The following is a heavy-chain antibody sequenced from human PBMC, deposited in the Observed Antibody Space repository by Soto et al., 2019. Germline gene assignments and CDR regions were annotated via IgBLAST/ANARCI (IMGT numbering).Heavy chain of an antibody. CDR2: IYYSGST. CDR1: GGSISSGGYY. V-gene: IGHV4-31*03. Sequence: TLSLTCTVSGGSISSGGYYWSWIRQHPGKGLEWIGYIYYSGSTYYNPSLKSRVTISVDTSKNQFSLKLSSVTAADTAVYYCARAIVVVAATYWFDPWGQGTLVTVSS. CDR3: ARAIVVVAATYWFDP. J-gene: IGHJ5*02. D-gene: IGHD2-15*01.